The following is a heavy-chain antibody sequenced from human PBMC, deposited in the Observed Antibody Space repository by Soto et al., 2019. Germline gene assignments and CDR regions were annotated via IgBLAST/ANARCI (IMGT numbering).Heavy chain of an antibody. CDR3: AHLYRAASGTRYYFDY. Sequence: QITLKESGPTLVKPTQTLTLTCTCSGFSFTTDGMGVGWIRQPPGKALEWLALIYWDDDKRYSPSLKSRLTITADASGNQLVLTLTNMDPADTATYYCAHLYRAASGTRYYFDYWGQGTLVTVSS. V-gene: IGHV2-5*02. D-gene: IGHD6-13*01. CDR2: IYWDDDK. CDR1: GFSFTTDGMG. J-gene: IGHJ4*02.